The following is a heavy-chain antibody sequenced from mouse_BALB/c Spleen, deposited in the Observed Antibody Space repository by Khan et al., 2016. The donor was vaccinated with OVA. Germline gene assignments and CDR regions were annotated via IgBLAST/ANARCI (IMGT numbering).Heavy chain of an antibody. V-gene: IGHV2-6-4*01. J-gene: IGHJ4*01. D-gene: IGHD2-14*01. CDR1: GFSLSRYS. CDR3: ARAYYRYDGYYAMDY. Sequence: QMQLEESGPGLVAPSQSLSITCTVSGFSLSRYSIHWVRQPPGKGLEWLGMIWGGGSTDYNSTLKSRLSIGKDNSKSQVFLKMNSLQTDDTAMYXCARAYYRYDGYYAMDYWGQGTSVTASS. CDR2: IWGGGST.